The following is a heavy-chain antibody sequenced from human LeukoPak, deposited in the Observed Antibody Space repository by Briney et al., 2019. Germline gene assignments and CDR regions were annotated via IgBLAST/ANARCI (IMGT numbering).Heavy chain of an antibody. V-gene: IGHV3-30*18. CDR1: GFTFSSYG. D-gene: IGHD1-7*01. J-gene: IGHJ6*02. CDR2: ISYDGSNK. CDR3: AKDRRTTKYYYGMDV. Sequence: GGSLRLSCAASGFTFSSYGMHGVRQAPGKGLEWVAVISYDGSNKYYADSVKGRFTISRDNSKNTLYLQMNSLRAEDTAVYYCAKDRRTTKYYYGMDVWGQGTTVTVSS.